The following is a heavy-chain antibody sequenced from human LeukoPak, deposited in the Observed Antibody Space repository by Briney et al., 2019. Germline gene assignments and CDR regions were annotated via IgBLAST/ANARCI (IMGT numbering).Heavy chain of an antibody. CDR2: IYQSGSGSS. Sequence: SGTLSLTCSVSGGSIISSIYYCGWIRQPPGKGLEWIGSIYQSGSGSSYYNPSLKSPVTISGDTSKNQFSLRLSSVTAADTAVYYCVSTLRFLPYRRFDYWGQGTLVTVPS. CDR3: VSTLRFLPYRRFDY. J-gene: IGHJ4*02. CDR1: GGSIISSIYY. D-gene: IGHD3-3*01. V-gene: IGHV4-39*01.